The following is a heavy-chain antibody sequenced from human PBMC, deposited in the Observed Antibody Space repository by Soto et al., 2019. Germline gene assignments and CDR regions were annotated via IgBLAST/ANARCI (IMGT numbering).Heavy chain of an antibody. J-gene: IGHJ5*01. V-gene: IGHV4-38-2*01. CDR3: VRSWDDYGSYIDS. CDR2: INHSGKT. CDR1: CYSISSGYY. D-gene: IGHD4-17*01. Sequence: SETLSLTCGFSCYSISSGYYWAWSRQPPGKGLEWIGSINHSGKTYYNPSLRSRVTFSVDTSKNQLSLKLSSVTAADTAVYYCVRSWDDYGSYIDSWGQGTLVTVSS.